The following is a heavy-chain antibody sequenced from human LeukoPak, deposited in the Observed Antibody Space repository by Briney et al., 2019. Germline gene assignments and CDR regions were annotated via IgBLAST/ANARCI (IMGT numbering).Heavy chain of an antibody. CDR3: ARPPEEQWFSDY. D-gene: IGHD6-19*01. CDR2: IRSSSSYI. V-gene: IGHV3-21*01. Sequence: GGSLRLSCAASGFTFRSYSLNWVRQAPGKGLECVSSIRSSSSYIYYADSVKGRFTISRDNAKNSLYLQMNSLRAEDTAVYYCARPPEEQWFSDYWGQGTLVTVSS. CDR1: GFTFRSYS. J-gene: IGHJ4*02.